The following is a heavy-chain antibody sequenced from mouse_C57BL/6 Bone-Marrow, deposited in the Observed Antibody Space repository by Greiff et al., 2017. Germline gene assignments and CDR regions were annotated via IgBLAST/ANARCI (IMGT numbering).Heavy chain of an antibody. Sequence: VQLQQPGAELVMPGASVKLSCKASGYTFTSYWMHWVKQRLGQGLEWIGEIDPSDSYTNYNQKFKGKSTLTVDKSSSTAYMQLSSLTSEDSAVYYCARGEAMDYWGQGTSVTVSS. J-gene: IGHJ4*01. CDR2: IDPSDSYT. V-gene: IGHV1-69*01. CDR3: ARGEAMDY. CDR1: GYTFTSYW.